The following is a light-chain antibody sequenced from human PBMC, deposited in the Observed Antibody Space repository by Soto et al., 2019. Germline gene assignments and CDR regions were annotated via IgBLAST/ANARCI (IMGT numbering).Light chain of an antibody. Sequence: DIQMTQSPSSLSTSIGDRVTITCRASQRINIYLNWYRQKPGKAPEILIYSASNLQSGVPSRFIVSGSGTDFTLTISGLQPEDFATDDCQQSFSTPTVGQGTRLEIK. V-gene: IGKV1-39*01. J-gene: IGKJ5*01. CDR2: SAS. CDR1: QRINIY. CDR3: QQSFSTPT.